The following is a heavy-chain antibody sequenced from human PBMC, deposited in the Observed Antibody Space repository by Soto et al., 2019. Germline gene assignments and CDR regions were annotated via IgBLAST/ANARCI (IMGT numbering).Heavy chain of an antibody. V-gene: IGHV4-59*11. D-gene: IGHD7-27*01. Sequence: QVQLQESGPGLVKPSETLSLTCTVSGVSITSHYWTWIRQPPGKGLEWIGNIHYSGSTNYSPSLKSRVIISVDTSEIQSSLKLSSVTTADTAVYYCTGGGPGHPFDYWGQGTLVTVSS. CDR3: TGGGPGHPFDY. CDR1: GVSITSHY. CDR2: IHYSGST. J-gene: IGHJ4*02.